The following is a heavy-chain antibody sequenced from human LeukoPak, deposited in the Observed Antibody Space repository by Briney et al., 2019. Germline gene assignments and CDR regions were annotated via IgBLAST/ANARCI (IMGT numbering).Heavy chain of an antibody. CDR1: GVSISSYY. J-gene: IGHJ6*03. V-gene: IGHV3-53*01. D-gene: IGHD1-26*01. CDR3: ASLYSGSSWSYYYYYMDV. CDR2: IYSGGST. Sequence: ETLSLTCTVSGVSISSYYWSWVRQAPGKGLEWVSVIYSGGSTYYADSVKGRFTISRDNSKNTLYLQMNSLRAEDTAVYYCASLYSGSSWSYYYYYMDVWGKGTTVTISS.